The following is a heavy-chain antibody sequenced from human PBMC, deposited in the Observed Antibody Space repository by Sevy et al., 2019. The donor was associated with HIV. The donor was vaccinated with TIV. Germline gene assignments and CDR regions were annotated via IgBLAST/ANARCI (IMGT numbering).Heavy chain of an antibody. V-gene: IGHV3-23*01. D-gene: IGHD2-8*01. Sequence: GGSLRLSCAASGFTFSKYSMSWVRQPPGKGLEWVSTLAFGCGEINYADSVKGRFTISRDNSKSSVYLQMNNLRPEDTAVYYCAREGCTKPHDYWGQGTLVTVSS. J-gene: IGHJ4*02. CDR2: LAFGCGEI. CDR3: AREGCTKPHDY. CDR1: GFTFSKYS.